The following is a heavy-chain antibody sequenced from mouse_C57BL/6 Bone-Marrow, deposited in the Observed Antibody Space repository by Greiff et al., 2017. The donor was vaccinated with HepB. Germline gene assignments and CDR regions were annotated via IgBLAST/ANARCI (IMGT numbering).Heavy chain of an antibody. CDR3: VAYYYGSSSDWYFDV. CDR1: GFTFNTYA. J-gene: IGHJ1*03. Sequence: DVMLVESGGGLVQPKGSLKLSCAASGFTFNTYAMHWVRQAPGKGLEWVARIRSKSSNYATYYADSEKDRFTISRDDSQSMLYLQMNNLKTEDTAMYYCVAYYYGSSSDWYFDVWGTGTTVTVSS. V-gene: IGHV10-3*01. D-gene: IGHD1-1*01. CDR2: IRSKSSNYAT.